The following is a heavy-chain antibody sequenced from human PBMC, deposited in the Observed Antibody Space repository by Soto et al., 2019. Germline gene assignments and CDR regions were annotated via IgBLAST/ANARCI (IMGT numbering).Heavy chain of an antibody. V-gene: IGHV4-59*01. CDR3: ARGYTSHDY. J-gene: IGHJ4*02. CDR1: GGSINNNY. D-gene: IGHD2-2*01. Sequence: QVQLQESGPGLVKPSETLSLTCTVSGGSINNNYWSWIRQPPGKGLEWIGYIYSSGSTKYNPSLRSRVTISLGTSKTQFPLELSSVTAADTAVYYCARGYTSHDYWGQGTLVTVSS. CDR2: IYSSGST.